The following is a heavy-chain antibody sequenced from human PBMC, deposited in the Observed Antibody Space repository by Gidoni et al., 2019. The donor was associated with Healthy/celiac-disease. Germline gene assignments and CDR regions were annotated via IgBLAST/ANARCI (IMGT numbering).Heavy chain of an antibody. J-gene: IGHJ3*02. CDR3: AKDPKLLWFGELLSPQGGDAFDI. CDR1: GSNFSSCA. V-gene: IGHV3-23*01. CDR2: ISGRGVST. Sequence: EVQLLESGGGWVRPGGSLRLSCAASGSNFSSCAMSWVRQAPGQGLACVSAISGRGVSTYYAYPVKGRFTTSRDKSKNTLYPHINTLGAEDPAVYYCAKDPKLLWFGELLSPQGGDAFDIWGQGTMVTVSS. D-gene: IGHD3-10*01.